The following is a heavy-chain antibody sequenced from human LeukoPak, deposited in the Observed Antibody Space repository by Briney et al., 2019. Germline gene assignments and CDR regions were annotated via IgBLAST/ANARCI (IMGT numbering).Heavy chain of an antibody. J-gene: IGHJ4*02. Sequence: ASVKVSCKASGYTFTNYYIHWVRQAPGQGLEWMGIINPSSGSTSYTQKFQGRVTMTRDTSTSTVYMELSSLRPDDTAVYYCARANGAVAADYWGQGTLVTVSS. CDR3: ARANGAVAADY. D-gene: IGHD6-19*01. CDR2: INPSSGST. CDR1: GYTFTNYY. V-gene: IGHV1-46*01.